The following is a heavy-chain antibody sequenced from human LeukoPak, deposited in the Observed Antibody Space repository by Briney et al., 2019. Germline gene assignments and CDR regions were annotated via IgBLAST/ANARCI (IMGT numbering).Heavy chain of an antibody. CDR1: GGTFSSYA. Sequence: ASVKVSCKASGGTFSSYAISWVRQAPGQGLEWMGGIIPIFGTANYAQKFQGRVTITADESTSTAYMELSSLRSEDTAVYYCAREYYDFWSGYYFYSWFDPWGQGTLVTVSS. CDR3: AREYYDFWSGYYFYSWFDP. D-gene: IGHD3-3*01. CDR2: IIPIFGTA. V-gene: IGHV1-69*13. J-gene: IGHJ5*02.